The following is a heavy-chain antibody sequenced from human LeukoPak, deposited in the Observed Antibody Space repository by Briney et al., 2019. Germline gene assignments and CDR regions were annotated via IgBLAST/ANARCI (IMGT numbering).Heavy chain of an antibody. CDR2: IKKEGGET. D-gene: IGHD5-24*01. V-gene: IGHV3-7*01. Sequence: PGGSLRLSCVASRFTLSNYWMTWVPEAPGKGLERVANIKKEGGETYYMESVKGRFTISRDNARNSLYLQMNSLTVEDTAVYYCARDMGWQQFDQWGQGTLVTVSS. CDR3: ARDMGWQQFDQ. CDR1: RFTLSNYW. J-gene: IGHJ4*02.